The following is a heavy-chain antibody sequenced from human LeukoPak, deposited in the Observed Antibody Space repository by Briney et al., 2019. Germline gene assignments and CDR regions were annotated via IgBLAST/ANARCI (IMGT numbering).Heavy chain of an antibody. CDR2: ISSSSSYI. V-gene: IGHV3-21*01. J-gene: IGHJ4*02. CDR1: GFTFSSYS. Sequence: GGSLRLSCAASGFTFSSYSMNWVSQAPGKGLEWVLSISSSSSYIYYADSVKGRFTISRDNAKNSLYLQMNSLRAEDTAVYYCARTSRSDFDYWGQGTLVTVSS. D-gene: IGHD2-2*01. CDR3: ARTSRSDFDY.